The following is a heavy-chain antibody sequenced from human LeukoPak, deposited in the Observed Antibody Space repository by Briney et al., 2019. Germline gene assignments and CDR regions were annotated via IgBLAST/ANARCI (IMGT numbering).Heavy chain of an antibody. V-gene: IGHV3-53*01. CDR3: ARDGGGFDP. Sequence: GGSLRLSCAASGFIFRSYWMSWVRQAPGKGLEWVSVIYSGGSTYYADSVKGRFTISRDNSKNTLYLQMNSLRAEDTAVYYCARDGGGFDPWGQGTLVTVSS. CDR2: IYSGGST. D-gene: IGHD3-16*01. CDR1: GFIFRSYW. J-gene: IGHJ5*02.